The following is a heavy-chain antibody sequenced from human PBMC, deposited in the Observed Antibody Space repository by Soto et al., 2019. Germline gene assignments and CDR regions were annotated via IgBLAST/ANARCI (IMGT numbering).Heavy chain of an antibody. D-gene: IGHD2-2*02. CDR3: AREDCSSTSCYRGFYYYYGMDV. V-gene: IGHV1-69*06. Sequence: EASVKVSCKASGGTFSSYAISWVRQAPGQGLEWMGGIIPIFGTANYAQKFQGRVTITADKSTSTAYMELSSLRSEDTAVYYCAREDCSSTSCYRGFYYYYGMDVWGQGTTVTVSS. CDR2: IIPIFGTA. CDR1: GGTFSSYA. J-gene: IGHJ6*02.